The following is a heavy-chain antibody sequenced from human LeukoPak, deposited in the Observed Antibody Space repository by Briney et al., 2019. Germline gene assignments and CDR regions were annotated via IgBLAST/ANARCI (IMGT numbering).Heavy chain of an antibody. D-gene: IGHD3-10*01. Sequence: SETLSLTCAIYGGSFSGYYWSWIRQPPGKGLEWIGEINHSGSTNYNPSLKSRVTISVDTSKNQFSLKLSSVTAADTAVYYCARGGGWFGEFDYYGTDVWGKGTTVTVSS. CDR2: INHSGST. J-gene: IGHJ6*04. CDR1: GGSFSGYY. V-gene: IGHV4-34*01. CDR3: ARGGGWFGEFDYYGTDV.